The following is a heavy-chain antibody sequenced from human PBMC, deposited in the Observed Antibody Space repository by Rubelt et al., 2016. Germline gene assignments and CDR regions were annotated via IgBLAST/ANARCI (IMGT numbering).Heavy chain of an antibody. V-gene: IGHV4-59*08. D-gene: IGHD3-16*01. CDR2: IFFNGNS. CDR3: ARHGAVLNWFFDL. CDR1: GGSISPNY. Sequence: QVQLQESGPGLVKPSETLSLTCTVSGGSISPNYWSWIRQSPGKGLEWIGYIFFNGNSNYNPSLKSRVTISVDTSTNQVSLKRNSETAADTAVYYCARHGAVLNWFFDLWGRGTLVTVSS. J-gene: IGHJ2*01.